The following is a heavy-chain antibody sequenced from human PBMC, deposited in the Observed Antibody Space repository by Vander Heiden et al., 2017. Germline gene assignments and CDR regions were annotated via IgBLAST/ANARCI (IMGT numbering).Heavy chain of an antibody. CDR2: INPSGVST. D-gene: IGHD3-22*01. CDR3: ARHPSYYYDSSGLDY. V-gene: IGHV1-46*01. Sequence: QVQLVQSGAEVKKPGASVKVSCKASGYTFTSYYMHSVRPAPGQGLEWMGRINPSGVSTSYAQKFQGGVTMTRDTSTSTVYMELSSLRSEDTAVYYCARHPSYYYDSSGLDYWGQGTLVTVSS. J-gene: IGHJ4*02. CDR1: GYTFTSYY.